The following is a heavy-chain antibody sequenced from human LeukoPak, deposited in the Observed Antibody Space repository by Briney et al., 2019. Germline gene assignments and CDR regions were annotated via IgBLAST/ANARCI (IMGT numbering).Heavy chain of an antibody. J-gene: IGHJ3*02. D-gene: IGHD3-10*01. CDR1: GGSISSGGYY. CDR2: IYYSGST. Sequence: SETLSLTCTVSGGSISSGGYYWSWIRQHPGKGLEWIGYIYYSGSTYYNPSLKSRVTISVDTSKNQFSLKLSSVTAADTAVYYCARDRRFGFGELFDAFDIWGQGTMVTVSS. V-gene: IGHV4-31*03. CDR3: ARDRRFGFGELFDAFDI.